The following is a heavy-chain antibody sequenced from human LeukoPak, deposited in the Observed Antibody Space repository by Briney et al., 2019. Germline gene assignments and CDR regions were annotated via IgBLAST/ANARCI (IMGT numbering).Heavy chain of an antibody. D-gene: IGHD2-2*01. J-gene: IGHJ4*02. CDR1: GFTFSSHR. V-gene: IGHV3-7*05. CDR3: ARDGVAPGIYFDY. Sequence: QPGGSLRLSCVASGFTFSSHRMSWVRQAPGKGLEWVANIKSDGSEKYYVDSVKGRFTISRDNGKNSLHLQMNSLRAEDTAVYYRARDGVAPGIYFDYWGQGTLVTVSS. CDR2: IKSDGSEK.